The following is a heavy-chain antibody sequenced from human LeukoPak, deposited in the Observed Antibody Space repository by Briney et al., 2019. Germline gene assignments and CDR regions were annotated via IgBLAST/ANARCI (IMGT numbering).Heavy chain of an antibody. CDR1: GYTFTSYD. D-gene: IGHD6-19*01. V-gene: IGHV1-8*01. J-gene: IGHJ5*02. CDR2: MNPNSGNT. Sequence: ASVKVSCKASGYTFTSYDINWVRQATGQGLEWMGWMNPNSGNTGYAQKFQGRVTMTRNTSISTAYMELSSLRSEDTAVYYCARDSSYSSGWPLYWFDPWGQGTLVTVSS. CDR3: ARDSSYSSGWPLYWFDP.